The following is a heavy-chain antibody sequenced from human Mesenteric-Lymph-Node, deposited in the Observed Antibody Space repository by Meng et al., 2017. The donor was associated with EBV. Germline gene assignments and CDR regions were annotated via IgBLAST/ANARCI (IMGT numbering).Heavy chain of an antibody. J-gene: IGHJ4*02. CDR1: GGSFSGYY. V-gene: IGHV4-34*01. CDR3: ARRGKVGAGY. D-gene: IGHD1-26*01. CDR2: INHSGST. Sequence: QVQLQQGGSGILKPSVTLAPTSAVYGGSFSGYYWSWIRQPPGKGLEWIGEINHSGSTNYNPSLKSRVTISVDTSKNQFSLKLSSVTAADTAVYYCARRGKVGAGYWGQGTLVTVSS.